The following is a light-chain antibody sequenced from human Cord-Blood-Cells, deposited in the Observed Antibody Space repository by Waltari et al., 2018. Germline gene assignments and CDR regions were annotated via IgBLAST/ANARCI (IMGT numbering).Light chain of an antibody. Sequence: EIVLTQSPGTLSLSPGERATLSCRASQSVSSSYLAWYQQKPGKAPRLLIYGASSRATGIPDRFSGSGSGTDFTLTISRLEPEDFAVYYCQQYGSSPGFGQGTKLEIK. J-gene: IGKJ2*03. CDR3: QQYGSSPG. V-gene: IGKV3-20*01. CDR2: GAS. CDR1: QSVSSSY.